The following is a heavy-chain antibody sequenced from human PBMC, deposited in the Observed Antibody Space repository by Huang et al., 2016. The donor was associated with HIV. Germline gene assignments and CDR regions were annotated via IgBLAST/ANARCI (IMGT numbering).Heavy chain of an antibody. D-gene: IGHD3-22*01. V-gene: IGHV1-69*13. Sequence: QVQLVQSGAEVTKPGSSVKVSCKASGGTFRSYAISWVRQAPGQGLEWMGGISPIFGTANDAQKFQGRVTITADESTSTAYMELSSLRSEDTAVYYCARARGYYDSSVSYYFDYWGQGTLVTVSS. CDR3: ARARGYYDSSVSYYFDY. CDR1: GGTFRSYA. J-gene: IGHJ4*02. CDR2: ISPIFGTA.